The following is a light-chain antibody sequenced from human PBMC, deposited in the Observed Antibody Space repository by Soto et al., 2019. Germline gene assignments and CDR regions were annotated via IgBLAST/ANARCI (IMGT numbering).Light chain of an antibody. CDR3: QQANIWPRT. V-gene: IGKV3-15*01. CDR2: GAS. CDR1: QSVSTN. Sequence: EIVWTPSPAPLSVSPGASATLSCRASQSVSTNLAWYQQKPGQVPRVLIYGASTRATEIPARFSGSGSGTEFTLTIDSLQSEDFAVYYCQQANIWPRTFAQGTRLEIK. J-gene: IGKJ5*01.